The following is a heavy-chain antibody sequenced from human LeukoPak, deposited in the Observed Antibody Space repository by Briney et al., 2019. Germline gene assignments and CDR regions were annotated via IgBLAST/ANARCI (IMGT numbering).Heavy chain of an antibody. CDR1: GFTFSTYS. Sequence: GGSLRLSCAASGFTFSTYSMNWVRQAPGKGLEWVSSITSSSDSIYYADSVKGRFTISRDNAKNSLYLQMNSLRAEDTAVYYCASSAQGFDYGGQGTLVTVSS. CDR2: ITSSSDSI. CDR3: ASSAQGFDY. J-gene: IGHJ4*02. V-gene: IGHV3-21*01.